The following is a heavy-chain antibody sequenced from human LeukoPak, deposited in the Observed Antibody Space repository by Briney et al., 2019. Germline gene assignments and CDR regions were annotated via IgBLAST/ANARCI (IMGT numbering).Heavy chain of an antibody. V-gene: IGHV4-39*01. D-gene: IGHD3-10*01. CDR1: GGSVSSSSYY. CDR2: IYYSGST. Sequence: PLETLSLTCTVSGGSVSSSSYYWGWIRQPPGKGLEWIGSIYYSGSTYYNPSLKSRVTISVDTSKNQFSLKLSSVTAADTAGYYCARHKKGNYGRYWGRGNVVTVSS. CDR3: ARHKKGNYGRY. J-gene: IGHJ4*02.